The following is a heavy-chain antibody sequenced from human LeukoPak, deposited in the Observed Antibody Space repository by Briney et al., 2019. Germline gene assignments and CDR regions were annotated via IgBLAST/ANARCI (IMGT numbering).Heavy chain of an antibody. CDR2: INPNSGGT. CDR1: GYTFTGYY. CDR3: ARVGEYIAVAGTGDWFDP. V-gene: IGHV1-2*02. J-gene: IGHJ5*02. D-gene: IGHD6-19*01. Sequence: VSVKVSCKASGYTFTGYYMHWVRQAPGQGLEWMGWINPNSGGTNYAQKFQGRVTMTRDTSISTAYMELSRLRSDDTAVYYCARVGEYIAVAGTGDWFDPWGQGTLVTVSS.